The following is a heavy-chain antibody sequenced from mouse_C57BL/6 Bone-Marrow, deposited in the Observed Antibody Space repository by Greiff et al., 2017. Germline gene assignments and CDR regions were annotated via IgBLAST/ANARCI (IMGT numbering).Heavy chain of an antibody. V-gene: IGHV6-3*01. CDR1: GFTFSNYW. J-gene: IGHJ3*01. CDR3: TADGYYGAWFAY. CDR2: IRLKSDNYAT. D-gene: IGHD2-3*01. Sequence: EVQGVESGGGLVQPGGSMKLSCVASGFTFSNYWMNWVRQSPEKGLEWVAQIRLKSDNYATHYAESVKGRFTISRDDSKSSVYLQMNNLRAEDTGIYYCTADGYYGAWFAYWGQGTLVTVSA.